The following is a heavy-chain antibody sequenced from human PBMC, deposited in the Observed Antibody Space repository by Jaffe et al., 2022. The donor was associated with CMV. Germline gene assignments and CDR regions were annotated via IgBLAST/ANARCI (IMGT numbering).Heavy chain of an antibody. CDR3: ARGDYYGSGSYGYYYYYYMDV. V-gene: IGHV4-34*01. CDR1: GGSFSGYY. CDR2: INHSGST. J-gene: IGHJ6*03. D-gene: IGHD3-10*01. Sequence: QVQLQQWGAGLLKPSETLSLTCAVYGGSFSGYYWSWIRQPPGKGLEWIGEINHSGSTNYNPSLKSRVTISVDTSKNQFSLKLSSVTAADTAVYYCARGDYYGSGSYGYYYYYYMDVWGKGTTVTVSS.